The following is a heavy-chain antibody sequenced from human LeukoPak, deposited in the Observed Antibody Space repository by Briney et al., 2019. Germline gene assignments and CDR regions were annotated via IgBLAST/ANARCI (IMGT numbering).Heavy chain of an antibody. CDR3: AKAKWLIDYYDSSGYPYYFDY. CDR1: GFTFSSYA. J-gene: IGHJ4*02. Sequence: GGSLRLSCAASGFTFSSYAVSWVRQAPGKGLEWVSAISGSGGSTYYADSVKGRFTISRDNSKNTLYLQMNSLRAEDTAVYYCAKAKWLIDYYDSSGYPYYFDYWGQGTLVTVSS. D-gene: IGHD3-22*01. V-gene: IGHV3-23*01. CDR2: ISGSGGST.